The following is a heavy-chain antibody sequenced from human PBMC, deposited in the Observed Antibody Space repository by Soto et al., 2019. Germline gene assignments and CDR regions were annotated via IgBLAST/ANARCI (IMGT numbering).Heavy chain of an antibody. V-gene: IGHV3-74*01. CDR1: GFTLSDYW. Sequence: GGSLRLSCEASGFTLSDYWMHWVRQVPGKGLLWVSRISVDGGSTTYADSVKGRFTISRDNAKNTLYLQMDTLRAEDTAVYYCAGAPEQRPIDYWGQGSLVTVSS. CDR3: AGAPEQRPIDY. J-gene: IGHJ4*02. D-gene: IGHD6-19*01. CDR2: ISVDGGST.